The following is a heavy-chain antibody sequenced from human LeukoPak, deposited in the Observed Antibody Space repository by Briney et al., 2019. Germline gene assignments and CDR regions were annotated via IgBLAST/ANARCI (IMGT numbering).Heavy chain of an antibody. D-gene: IGHD1/OR15-1a*01. CDR1: GVTVANNY. J-gene: IGHJ4*02. CDR3: ARDPSAVATGTYG. Sequence: GGSLRLSCAASGVTVANNYMIWVRQAPGKGLEWVSRIYSGGDTYYADSVKGRFTISRDRSKNTLFLQMNSLRAEDTAVYYCARDPSAVATGTYGRGQGTLVTVSS. V-gene: IGHV3-66*01. CDR2: IYSGGDT.